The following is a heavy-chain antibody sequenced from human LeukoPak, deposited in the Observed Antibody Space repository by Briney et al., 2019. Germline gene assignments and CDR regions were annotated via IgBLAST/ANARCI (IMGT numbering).Heavy chain of an antibody. J-gene: IGHJ6*02. Sequence: GESLKISCKSSGYNFASYWIGCVPQMPGKGLEWMGIIYPGDSDTTYSPSFQGQVTISADKSISTAYLQWSSLNASDTAMYYCARQSQYCSSSSCLDYYYYYKMDVWGQGTTVTVSS. V-gene: IGHV5-51*01. CDR1: GYNFASYW. D-gene: IGHD2-2*01. CDR2: IYPGDSDT. CDR3: ARQSQYCSSSSCLDYYYYYKMDV.